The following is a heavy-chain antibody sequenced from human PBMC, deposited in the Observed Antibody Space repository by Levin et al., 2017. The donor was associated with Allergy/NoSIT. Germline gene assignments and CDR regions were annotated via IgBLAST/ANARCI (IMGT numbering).Heavy chain of an antibody. D-gene: IGHD1-26*01. J-gene: IGHJ4*02. CDR2: VSDDGDYT. Sequence: GGSLRLSCAASGFTFNTYAMNWVRQAPGRGLEWVSSVSDDGDYTFYADSVKRRFTISRDNSKNTLYLQMNSLGADDTALYYCAKDDGTAYYSFDSWGQGTLVTVSS. CDR3: AKDDGTAYYSFDS. CDR1: GFTFNTYA. V-gene: IGHV3-23*01.